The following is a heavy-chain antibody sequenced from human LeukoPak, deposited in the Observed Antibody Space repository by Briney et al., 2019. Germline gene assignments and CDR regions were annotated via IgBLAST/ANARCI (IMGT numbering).Heavy chain of an antibody. J-gene: IGHJ2*01. D-gene: IGHD3-22*01. Sequence: SETLSLTCAVDGGSFSGFYWSWIRQTAGKGLEWIGEINQSGNTNYNPSLTDYNPSLKSRVSISVDTSKKQLSLKLSSVTAADTAVYYCARGAHRPRYDSSGYWSKSYWYFDLWGRGTLVTVSS. CDR3: ARGAHRPRYDSSGYWSKSYWYFDL. CDR1: GGSFSGFY. CDR2: INQSGNT. V-gene: IGHV4-34*01.